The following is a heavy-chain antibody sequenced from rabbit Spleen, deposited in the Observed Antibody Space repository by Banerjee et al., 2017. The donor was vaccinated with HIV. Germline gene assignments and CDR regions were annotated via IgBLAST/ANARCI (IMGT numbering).Heavy chain of an antibody. CDR2: IYSSSAIT. CDR3: ARDTGSSFSTYGMDL. V-gene: IGHV1S45*01. CDR1: GFSFSDRDV. D-gene: IGHD8-1*01. J-gene: IGHJ6*01. Sequence: GRGLVKPEGSLTLTCKASGFSFSDRDVMCWVRQAPGKGLEWIGCIYSSSAITWYASWAKGRFTISKSSSTMVTLQMTSLTVADTGTYFCARDTGSSFSTYGMDLWGQGTLVTVS.